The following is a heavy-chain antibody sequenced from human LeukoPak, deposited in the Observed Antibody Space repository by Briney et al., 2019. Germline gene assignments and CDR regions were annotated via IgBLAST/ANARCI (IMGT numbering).Heavy chain of an antibody. D-gene: IGHD6-19*01. J-gene: IGHJ4*02. CDR3: AKVTLSSGWYYFDY. CDR2: ISYDGSNK. Sequence: GGSLRLSCVASGFTFSDYAMNWVRQAPGKGLEWVAVISYDGSNKYYADSVKGRFTISRDNSKNTLYLQMNSLGAEDTAVYYCAKVTLSSGWYYFDYWGQGTLVTVSS. CDR1: GFTFSDYA. V-gene: IGHV3-30*18.